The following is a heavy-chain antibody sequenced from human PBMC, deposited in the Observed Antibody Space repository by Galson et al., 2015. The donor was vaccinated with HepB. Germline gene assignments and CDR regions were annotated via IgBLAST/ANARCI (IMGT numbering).Heavy chain of an antibody. CDR2: ISPDGTST. CDR3: IRGGSGNSYGQFDL. CDR1: GFTFSRYW. V-gene: IGHV3-74*01. D-gene: IGHD3-16*01. Sequence: SLRLSCAASGFTFSRYWMHWVRQAPGKGLVWVSRISPDGTSTNYADSVNFADSVRGRFTISRDNARNMLYVQLNSLRVEDTAIYYCIRGGSGNSYGQFDLWGRGTPVSVSS. J-gene: IGHJ2*01.